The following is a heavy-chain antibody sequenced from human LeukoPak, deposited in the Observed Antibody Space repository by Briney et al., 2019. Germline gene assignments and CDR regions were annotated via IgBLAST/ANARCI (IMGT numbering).Heavy chain of an antibody. CDR3: ARHSPYFYGGDAFDI. D-gene: IGHD3-9*01. V-gene: IGHV4-39*01. Sequence: SETLSLTCTVSGGSISSSSYYWGWIRQPPGKGLEWIGSIYYSGSTYYNPSLKSRVTISVDTSKNQFSLKLSSVTAADTAVYYCARHSPYFYGGDAFDIWGQGTMVTVSS. CDR2: IYYSGST. CDR1: GGSISSSSYY. J-gene: IGHJ3*02.